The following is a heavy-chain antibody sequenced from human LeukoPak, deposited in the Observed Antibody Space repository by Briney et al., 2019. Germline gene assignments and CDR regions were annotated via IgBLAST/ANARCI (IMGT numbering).Heavy chain of an antibody. CDR2: ISTSGST. CDR1: GFTVSSNY. Sequence: GGSLRLSCAASGFTVSSNYMSWVRQAPGKGLEWVSVISTSGSTYYADSVKDRFTISRDNSKNTLYLQMHSLRPEDTAVYYCARSLYYYDSSGYYYYWGQGTLVTVSS. V-gene: IGHV3-66*02. J-gene: IGHJ4*02. D-gene: IGHD3-22*01. CDR3: ARSLYYYDSSGYYYY.